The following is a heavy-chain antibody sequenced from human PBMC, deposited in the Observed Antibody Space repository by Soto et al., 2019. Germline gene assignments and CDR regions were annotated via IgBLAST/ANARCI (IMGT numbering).Heavy chain of an antibody. V-gene: IGHV4-59*01. J-gene: IGHJ4*02. D-gene: IGHD4-4*01. CDR1: GGSITSFY. CDR2: IYYRGSA. Sequence: PSDTPSLTCSDSGGSITSFYWSWIRQPPGKGLEWIGYIYYRGSANYNPSLKSRVTISVDTSKNQFSLKLSSVTAADTAVYYCARTDHSKWLHDYWGQVTLVTVSS. CDR3: ARTDHSKWLHDY.